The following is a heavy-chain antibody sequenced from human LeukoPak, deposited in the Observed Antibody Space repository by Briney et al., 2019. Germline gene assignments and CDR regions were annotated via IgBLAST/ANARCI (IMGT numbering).Heavy chain of an antibody. CDR1: RFTFSSFG. J-gene: IGHJ4*02. CDR3: AKEGYDSSGYLDY. CDR2: ISYDGRNK. Sequence: GGSLRLSCAASRFTFSSFGMHCVRQAPGKGVEWVAVISYDGRNKYYADSVKGRFTISRDNSKNTLYLQMNSLRAEDTAVYYCAKEGYDSSGYLDYWGQGTLVTVSS. D-gene: IGHD3-22*01. V-gene: IGHV3-30*18.